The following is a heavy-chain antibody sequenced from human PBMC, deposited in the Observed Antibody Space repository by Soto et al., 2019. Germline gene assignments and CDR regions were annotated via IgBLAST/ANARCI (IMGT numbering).Heavy chain of an antibody. CDR2: IWYDGSNK. Sequence: GGSLRLSCAASGFTFSSYGMHWVRQAPGKGLEWVAVIWYDGSNKYYADSVKGRFTISRDNSKNTLYLQMNSLRAEDTAVYYCARSRDRGVIPTDYWGQGTLVTVSS. CDR3: ARSRDRGVIPTDY. D-gene: IGHD3-10*01. J-gene: IGHJ4*02. V-gene: IGHV3-33*01. CDR1: GFTFSSYG.